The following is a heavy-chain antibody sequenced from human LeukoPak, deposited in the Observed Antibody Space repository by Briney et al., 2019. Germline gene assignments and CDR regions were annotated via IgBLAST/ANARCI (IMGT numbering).Heavy chain of an antibody. CDR2: IYSGGST. Sequence: GGSLRLSCAASGFTASSNYMSWVRQAPGKGLEWVSVIYSGGSTYYADSVKGRFTISRDNSKNTLYLQMNSLRAEDTAVYYCARGAGYNYPYYFDYWGQGTLVTVSS. CDR1: GFTASSNY. CDR3: ARGAGYNYPYYFDY. V-gene: IGHV3-53*01. J-gene: IGHJ4*02. D-gene: IGHD5-24*01.